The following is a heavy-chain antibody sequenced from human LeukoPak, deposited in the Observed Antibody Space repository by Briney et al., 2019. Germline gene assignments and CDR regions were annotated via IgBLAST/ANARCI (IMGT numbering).Heavy chain of an antibody. CDR2: ITATGSRT. Sequence: GGSLRLSCAASGLTFGSYTMSWVRQAPGKGLEWVSGITATGSRTYYADSVKGRFTISRDSSKNTLYLQVNSLGVDDTAVYYCATSMGGGNIDYWGQGTLVTVSS. J-gene: IGHJ4*02. D-gene: IGHD3-16*01. V-gene: IGHV3-23*01. CDR3: ATSMGGGNIDY. CDR1: GLTFGSYT.